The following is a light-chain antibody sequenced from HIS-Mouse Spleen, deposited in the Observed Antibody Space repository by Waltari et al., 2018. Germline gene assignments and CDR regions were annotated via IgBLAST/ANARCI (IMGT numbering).Light chain of an antibody. CDR2: EVS. J-gene: IGLJ2*01. CDR3: SSYAGSNNFVV. CDR1: SSDVGGYNY. Sequence: QSALTQPPSASGSPGQSVTISCTGTSSDVGGYNYVSWYQQHPGKAPKLMIYEVSKRPSGCPDRFSGSKSGNTASRTVSGLQAEDEAEYYCSSYAGSNNFVVFGGGTKLTVL. V-gene: IGLV2-8*01.